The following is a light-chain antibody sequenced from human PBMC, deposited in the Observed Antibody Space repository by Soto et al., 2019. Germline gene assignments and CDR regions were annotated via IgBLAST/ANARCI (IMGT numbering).Light chain of an antibody. V-gene: IGLV2-14*03. CDR2: DVN. CDR1: SSDIGAYNF. CDR3: TSWTTSTTMI. Sequence: QSVLTQPASVSGSPGQSITISCTGTSSDIGAYNFVSWYQQHPGIAPKLMLYDVNIRPSGVSNRFSGSKSGNTASLTISGLQAEDEADYYCTSWTTSTTMIFGGGTKLTVL. J-gene: IGLJ2*01.